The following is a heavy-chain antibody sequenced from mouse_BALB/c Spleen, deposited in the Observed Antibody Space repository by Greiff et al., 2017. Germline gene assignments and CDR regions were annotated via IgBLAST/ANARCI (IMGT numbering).Heavy chain of an antibody. CDR3: ARRGLGRYAMDY. V-gene: IGHV1-7*01. Sequence: QVQLKESGAELAKPGASVKMSCKASGYTFTSYWMHWVKQRPGQGLEWIGYINPSTGYTEYNQKFKDKATLTADKSSSTAYMQLSSLTSEDSAVYYCARRGLGRYAMDYWGQGTSVTVSS. J-gene: IGHJ4*01. D-gene: IGHD4-1*01. CDR1: GYTFTSYW. CDR2: INPSTGYT.